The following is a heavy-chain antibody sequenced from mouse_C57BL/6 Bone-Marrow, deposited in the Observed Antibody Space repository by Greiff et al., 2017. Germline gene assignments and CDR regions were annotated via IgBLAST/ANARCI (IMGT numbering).Heavy chain of an antibody. CDR1: GYTFTSYT. J-gene: IGHJ2*01. Sequence: VQLQQSGAELARPGASVKMSCKASGYTFTSYTMHWVKQRPGQGLEWIGYINPSSGYTKYNQKFKDKATLTADKSSSTAYMQLSSLTSEDSSVYYCARWDYYGSSYFDYWGQGTTLTVSS. CDR3: ARWDYYGSSYFDY. CDR2: INPSSGYT. D-gene: IGHD1-1*01. V-gene: IGHV1-4*01.